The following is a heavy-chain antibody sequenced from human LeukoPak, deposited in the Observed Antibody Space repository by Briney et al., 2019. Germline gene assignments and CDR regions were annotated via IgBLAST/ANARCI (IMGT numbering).Heavy chain of an antibody. CDR1: GFTFSTYW. Sequence: GGSLRLSCAASGFTFSTYWMGWVRQAPGKGLEWVAHIKQDGSQEYYVGSVKGRFTISRDNAKNSLYLQMNSLRVEDTAVYYCARGVPYPSWSGPHYSDYWGQGTLVTVSS. D-gene: IGHD3-3*01. V-gene: IGHV3-7*01. J-gene: IGHJ4*02. CDR2: IKQDGSQE. CDR3: ARGVPYPSWSGPHYSDY.